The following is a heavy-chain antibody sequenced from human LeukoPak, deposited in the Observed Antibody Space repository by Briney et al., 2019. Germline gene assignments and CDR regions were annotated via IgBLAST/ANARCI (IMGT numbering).Heavy chain of an antibody. CDR1: GFTFSSYS. J-gene: IGHJ4*02. Sequence: GGSLGLSCAASGFTFSSYSMNWVRQAPGKGLEWVSYISSSSSTIYYADSVRGRFTISRDNAKNSLYLQMNSLRAEDTAVYYCARDQDRYSYGSYFDYWGQGTLVTVSS. D-gene: IGHD5-18*01. V-gene: IGHV3-48*01. CDR2: ISSSSSTI. CDR3: ARDQDRYSYGSYFDY.